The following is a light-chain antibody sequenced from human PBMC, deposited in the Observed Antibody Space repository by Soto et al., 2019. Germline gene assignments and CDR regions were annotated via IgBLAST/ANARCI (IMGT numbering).Light chain of an antibody. J-gene: IGKJ1*01. V-gene: IGKV1-5*01. CDR1: QSIGSW. CDR3: QQYYSYPWT. CDR2: AAS. Sequence: DIQMTQSPSTLSASVGDRVTITCRASQSIGSWLAWYQQKPGKAPNLLIYAASSLQSGVPSRFSGSGSGTDFTLTISSLQRDDFATYYCQQYYSYPWTFGQGTKVDI.